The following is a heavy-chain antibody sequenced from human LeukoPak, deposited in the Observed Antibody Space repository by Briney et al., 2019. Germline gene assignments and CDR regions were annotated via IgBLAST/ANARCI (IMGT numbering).Heavy chain of an antibody. Sequence: SETLSLTCTIYGGSFSTYYWSWIRQPPGKGLEWIGEINHSGSTNYSPSLKSRVTISVDTSKNHFSLKLSSVTAADTAVYCCARAGTGTKYNWFVPWGQGTLVTVSS. J-gene: IGHJ5*02. CDR2: INHSGST. CDR1: GGSFSTYY. V-gene: IGHV4-34*01. CDR3: ARAGTGTKYNWFVP. D-gene: IGHD1-7*01.